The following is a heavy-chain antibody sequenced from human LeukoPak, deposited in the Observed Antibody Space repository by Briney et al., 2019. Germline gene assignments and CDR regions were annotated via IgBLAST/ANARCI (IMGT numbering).Heavy chain of an antibody. CDR3: ARDRVVGATTG. V-gene: IGHV3-21*01. D-gene: IGHD1-26*01. CDR2: ISSSSSYI. Sequence: GGSLRLSCGASGFTFSSYSMNWVRQAPGKGLEWVSSISSSSSYIYYADSVKGRFTISRDNAKNSLYLQMNSLRAEDTAVYYCARDRVVGATTGWGQGTLVTVSS. CDR1: GFTFSSYS. J-gene: IGHJ4*02.